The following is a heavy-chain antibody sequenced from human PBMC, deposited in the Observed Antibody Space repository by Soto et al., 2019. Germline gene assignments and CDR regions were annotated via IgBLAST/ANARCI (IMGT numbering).Heavy chain of an antibody. CDR3: AKDSVFEYSFGQHGFDS. CDR1: GFSFSSYG. D-gene: IGHD4-4*01. CDR2: ITYDGSDT. V-gene: IGHV3-30*18. Sequence: QEQLVESGGGVVQPGTSLRLSCGASGFSFSSYGMHWVRQAPGKGLEWVAFITYDGSDTYYVDSVKSRFTVSRHNSKNTLYLQMNSLKPEDTSRYYCAKDSVFEYSFGQHGFDSWGQGTLVTVSS. J-gene: IGHJ4*02.